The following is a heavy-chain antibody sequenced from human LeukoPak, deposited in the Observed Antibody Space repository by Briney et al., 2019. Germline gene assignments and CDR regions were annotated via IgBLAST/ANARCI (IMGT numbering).Heavy chain of an antibody. V-gene: IGHV3-30-3*01. Sequence: PGGSLRLSCAASGFTFSSYAMHWVRQAPGKGLEWVAVISYDGSNKYYADSVKGRFTISRDNSKNTLYPQMNSLRAEDTAVYYCAREISPVEFDYWGQGTLVTVSS. CDR3: AREISPVEFDY. CDR2: ISYDGSNK. J-gene: IGHJ4*02. CDR1: GFTFSSYA.